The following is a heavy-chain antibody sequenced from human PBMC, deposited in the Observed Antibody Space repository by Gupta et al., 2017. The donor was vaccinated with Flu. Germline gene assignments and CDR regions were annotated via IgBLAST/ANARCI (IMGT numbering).Heavy chain of an antibody. D-gene: IGHD6-6*01. V-gene: IGHV4-39*01. CDR1: SSSGYY. J-gene: IGHJ5*02. CDR2: MSFGGST. Sequence: SSSGYYGGWIRQPPGKGLEWIGSMSFGGSTYYNPSLKSRVTISVDTSRNQFSLKLNSVTASDTAVYYCERYSSSSGWFDPWGQGTLVTVSS. CDR3: ERYSSSSGWFDP.